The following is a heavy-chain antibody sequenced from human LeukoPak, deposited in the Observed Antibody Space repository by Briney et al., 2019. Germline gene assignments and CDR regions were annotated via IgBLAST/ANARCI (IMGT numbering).Heavy chain of an antibody. Sequence: ASVKVSCKASGYSFTGYYLHWVRTAPGQGLEWMGWINPSSGGTNYAQNLQGRVTMTRDTSISTAYMELRSLRSDDAAVYYCARTNYYDSSGYFLGYWGQGTLVTVSS. V-gene: IGHV1-2*02. CDR1: GYSFTGYY. J-gene: IGHJ4*02. CDR3: ARTNYYDSSGYFLGY. CDR2: INPSSGGT. D-gene: IGHD3-22*01.